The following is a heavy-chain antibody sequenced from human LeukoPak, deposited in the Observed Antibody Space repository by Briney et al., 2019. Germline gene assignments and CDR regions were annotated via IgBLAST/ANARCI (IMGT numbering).Heavy chain of an antibody. CDR2: MFYSEST. V-gene: IGHV4-61*01. J-gene: IGHJ4*02. D-gene: IGHD3-22*01. CDR1: GASVSDGNYY. Sequence: PSETLSLTCSVSGASVSDGNYYWSWIRQPPGKGLEWIGYMFYSESTKYNPSLKSRVTISVDKSKNQFSLHMSSVTAADTAVYYCARDGYSDSSGYDYPPSVWGQGTLVTVSS. CDR3: ARDGYSDSSGYDYPPSV.